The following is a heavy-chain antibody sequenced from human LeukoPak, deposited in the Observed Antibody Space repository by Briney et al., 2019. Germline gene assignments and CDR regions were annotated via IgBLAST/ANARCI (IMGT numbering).Heavy chain of an antibody. Sequence: GGSLRLSCVASGFTFDDYGMSWVRQAPGKGLEWVSGINWDGGSTGYTDSVKGRFTISRDNAKNSLYLQMNSLRAEDTALYHCAREGGGYDPYFDYWGQGTLVTVSS. CDR1: GFTFDDYG. J-gene: IGHJ4*02. D-gene: IGHD5-12*01. CDR2: INWDGGST. V-gene: IGHV3-20*01. CDR3: AREGGGYDPYFDY.